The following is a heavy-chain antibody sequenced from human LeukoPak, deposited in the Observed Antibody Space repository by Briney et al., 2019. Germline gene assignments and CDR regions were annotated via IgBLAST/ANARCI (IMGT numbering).Heavy chain of an antibody. Sequence: SETLSLTCRVSGGSISSYYWSWIRQPPGKGLEWIGYIYSSGSTNYNPSLKSRVTISADTSKNQFSLRLSSVTAADTAVYYCARGDYYYMDVWGKGTTVTVPS. D-gene: IGHD1-26*01. J-gene: IGHJ6*03. V-gene: IGHV4-59*01. CDR3: ARGDYYYMDV. CDR2: IYSSGST. CDR1: GGSISSYY.